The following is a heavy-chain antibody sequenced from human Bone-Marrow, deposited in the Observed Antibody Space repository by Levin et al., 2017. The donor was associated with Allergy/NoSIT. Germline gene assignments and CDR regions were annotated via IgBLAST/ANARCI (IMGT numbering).Heavy chain of an antibody. CDR2: VYYSGRA. V-gene: IGHV4-39*01. D-gene: IGHD3-9*01. CDR3: ARLAMGTLTSYPGQ. CDR1: ADSIITAIYY. Sequence: SQTLSLTCTVSADSIITAIYYWGWVRQPPGKGLQWLGSVYYSGRAYYNPSLQSRITISVDTLRNQFSLRLSSVTAADTALYDCARLAMGTLTSYPGQWGQGALVTVSS. J-gene: IGHJ4*02.